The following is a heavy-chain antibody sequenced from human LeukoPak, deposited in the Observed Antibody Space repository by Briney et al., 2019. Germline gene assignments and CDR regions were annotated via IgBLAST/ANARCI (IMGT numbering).Heavy chain of an antibody. J-gene: IGHJ4*02. CDR3: AKGGTTFQSFDY. D-gene: IGHD2/OR15-2a*01. CDR1: GFTFSSYS. V-gene: IGHV3-23*01. CDR2: ISGSGGST. Sequence: GGSLRLSCAASGFTFSSYSMNWVRQAPGKGLEWVSAISGSGGSTYYADSVKGRFTISRDNSKNTLYLQMNSLRAEDTAVYYCAKGGTTFQSFDYWGQGTLVTVSS.